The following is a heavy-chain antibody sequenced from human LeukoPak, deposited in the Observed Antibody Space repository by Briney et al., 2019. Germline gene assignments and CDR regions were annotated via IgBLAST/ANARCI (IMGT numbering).Heavy chain of an antibody. V-gene: IGHV4-59*01. CDR3: ARALSFWSQTDY. CDR2: IYYSGGT. Sequence: SETLSLTCTVSGGSISSFYWSWIRQPPGKGLEWIGYIYYSGGTHYNPSLKSRVTISVHTSKKQFSLNLTSVTAADTAVYYCARALSFWSQTDYWGQGTLVTVSS. CDR1: GGSISSFY. D-gene: IGHD3-3*01. J-gene: IGHJ4*02.